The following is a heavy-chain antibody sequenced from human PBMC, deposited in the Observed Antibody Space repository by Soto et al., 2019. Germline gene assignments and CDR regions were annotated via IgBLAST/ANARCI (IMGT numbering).Heavy chain of an antibody. D-gene: IGHD5-12*01. CDR3: ARSAKKTWLPDF. CDR1: GFSVIDYS. J-gene: IGHJ1*01. V-gene: IGHV1-3*01. Sequence: GASVKVSCKASGFSVIDYSILWVRQAPGQSLEWLGWINAGNGNTKYSHKFQDRVTITSDTSATTTYMELRSLRSEDTAVFYCARSAKKTWLPDFWGQGTLVTVSS. CDR2: INAGNGNT.